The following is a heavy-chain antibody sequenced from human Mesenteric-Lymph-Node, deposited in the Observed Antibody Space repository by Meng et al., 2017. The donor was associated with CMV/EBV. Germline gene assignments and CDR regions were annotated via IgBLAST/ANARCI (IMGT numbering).Heavy chain of an antibody. D-gene: IGHD6-13*01. CDR3: ARDPRSNWYYFDY. V-gene: IGHV3-11*04. J-gene: IGHJ4*02. Sequence: GESLKISCAASGFTFSDYSMSWIRQAPGKGLEWVSYISNTGSTIFYADSVKGRFTISRDNAKNSLYLQRNSLRAEDTAVYYCARDPRSNWYYFDYWGQGTLVTVSS. CDR1: GFTFSDYS. CDR2: ISNTGSTI.